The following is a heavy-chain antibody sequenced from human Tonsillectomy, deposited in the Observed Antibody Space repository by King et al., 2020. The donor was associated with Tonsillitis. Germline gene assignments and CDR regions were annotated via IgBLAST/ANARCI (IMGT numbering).Heavy chain of an antibody. CDR2: IYYSGST. J-gene: IGHJ4*02. V-gene: IGHV4-39*01. D-gene: IGHD3-22*01. CDR1: GGSISSSSYY. Sequence: QLQESGPGLVKPSETLSLTCTVSGGSISSSSYYWGWIRQPPGKGLEWIGSIYYSGSTYYNPSLKSRVTMSVDTSKNQFSLKLSSVTAADTAVYCCARSTGNYDSSNFDYWGQGTLVTVSS. CDR3: ARSTGNYDSSNFDY.